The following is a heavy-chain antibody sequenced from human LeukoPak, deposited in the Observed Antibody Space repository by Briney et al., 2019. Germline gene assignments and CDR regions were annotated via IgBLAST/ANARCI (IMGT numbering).Heavy chain of an antibody. J-gene: IGHJ6*04. CDR2: INHSGST. D-gene: IGHD3-10*01. CDR1: GGSFSGYY. V-gene: IGHV4-34*01. Sequence: KAAETLSLTCAVDGGSFSGYYWSWVRQPPGKGLEWIGEINHSGSTNYNPSLKSRVTISVDTSKNQFSLKLSSVTAADTAVYYCARERISAGVRGVIHGMDVWGKGTTVTVSS. CDR3: ARERISAGVRGVIHGMDV.